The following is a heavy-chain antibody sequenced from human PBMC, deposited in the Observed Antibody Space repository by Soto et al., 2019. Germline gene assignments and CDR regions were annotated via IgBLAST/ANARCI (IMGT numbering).Heavy chain of an antibody. Sequence: GESLKISCAASGFTFSSYAMSWVRQAPGKGLEWVSAISGSGGSTYYADSVKGRFTISRDNSKNTLYLQMNSLRAEDTAVYYCAKTQLTGYSLLRPFDYWGQGTLVTVSS. D-gene: IGHD3-9*01. CDR1: GFTFSSYA. V-gene: IGHV3-23*01. J-gene: IGHJ4*02. CDR3: AKTQLTGYSLLRPFDY. CDR2: ISGSGGST.